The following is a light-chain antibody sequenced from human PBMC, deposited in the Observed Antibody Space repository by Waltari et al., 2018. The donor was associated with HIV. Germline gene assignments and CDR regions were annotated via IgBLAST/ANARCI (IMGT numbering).Light chain of an antibody. CDR2: DAS. J-gene: IGKJ3*01. Sequence: DIQMTQSPSSLSASVGDRVTITCRASQSISSYLNWYQQKPGKAPKLLIYDASNLETGVPSRFSGSGSGTDFTFTISSLQPEDIATYYCQQYDNLPFTFGPGTKVHIK. CDR3: QQYDNLPFT. CDR1: QSISSY. V-gene: IGKV1-33*01.